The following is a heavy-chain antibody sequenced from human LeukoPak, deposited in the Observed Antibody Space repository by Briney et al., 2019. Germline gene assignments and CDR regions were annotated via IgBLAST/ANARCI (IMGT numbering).Heavy chain of an antibody. CDR1: GYTFTNYY. V-gene: IGHV1-46*01. D-gene: IGHD3-10*01. Sequence: ASVKVSCKASGYTFTNYYMHWVRQAPGQGLEWVGIINPSGGSTSYAQKFQGRVTMTRDTSTTTVYMELSSLRSEDTAMYYCARLSTMVRGVINWFDPWGQGTLVTVSS. J-gene: IGHJ5*02. CDR3: ARLSTMVRGVINWFDP. CDR2: INPSGGST.